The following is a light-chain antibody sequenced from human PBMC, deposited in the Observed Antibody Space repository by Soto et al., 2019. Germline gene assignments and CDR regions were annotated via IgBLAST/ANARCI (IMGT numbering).Light chain of an antibody. CDR3: SSYSDSSTL. Sequence: QSALTQPASVSGSPGQSITISGPEGSGDVGNYNYVSWYQQHPGKAPKLIIYDVSDRPSGVSNRFSGSKSANTASLTISGLQAEDEADYYCSSYSDSSTLFGGGTKLTVL. J-gene: IGLJ3*02. CDR1: SGDVGNYNY. CDR2: DVS. V-gene: IGLV2-14*01.